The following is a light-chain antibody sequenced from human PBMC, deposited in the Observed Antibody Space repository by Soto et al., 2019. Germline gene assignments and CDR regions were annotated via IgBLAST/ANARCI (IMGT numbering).Light chain of an antibody. J-gene: IGKJ1*01. CDR1: QSVSNSF. Sequence: EIVLTQSPVTLSLSPGERATLSCRASQSVSNSFLAWYQQAPGQAPRLLIYGASSRATDIPDRFSGSGSGTDFTLTISRLEPEDFAVCFCHQYGTSPATFGQGTKVDIK. CDR3: HQYGTSPAT. V-gene: IGKV3-20*01. CDR2: GAS.